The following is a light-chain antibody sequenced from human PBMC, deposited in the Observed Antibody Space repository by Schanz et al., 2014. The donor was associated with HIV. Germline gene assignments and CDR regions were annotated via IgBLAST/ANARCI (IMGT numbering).Light chain of an antibody. CDR2: GAS. CDR1: QSVGSNY. CDR3: QQYGSSTGT. Sequence: EIVLTQSPGTLSLSPGERATLSCSASQSVGSNYLAWYQQKPGQPPRLLIYGASSRATGIPDRFSGSGSGTDFTLTISGLEPEDFAVYYCQQYGSSTGTFGQGTKVEIK. J-gene: IGKJ1*01. V-gene: IGKV3-20*01.